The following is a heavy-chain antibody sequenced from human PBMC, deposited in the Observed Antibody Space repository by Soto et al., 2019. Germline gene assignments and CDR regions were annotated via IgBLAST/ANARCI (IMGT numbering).Heavy chain of an antibody. J-gene: IGHJ6*02. D-gene: IGHD3-3*01. Sequence: PGESLKISCKGSGYSFTSYWIGWVRQMPGKGLEWMGIIYPGDSDTRYSPSFQGQVTISADKSISTAYLQWSSLKASDTAMYYCATPYYDFWSGLPSGMDVWGQGTTVTVSS. CDR1: GYSFTSYW. CDR3: ATPYYDFWSGLPSGMDV. V-gene: IGHV5-51*01. CDR2: IYPGDSDT.